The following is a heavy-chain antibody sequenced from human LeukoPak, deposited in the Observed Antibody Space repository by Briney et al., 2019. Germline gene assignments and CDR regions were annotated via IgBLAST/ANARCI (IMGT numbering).Heavy chain of an antibody. J-gene: IGHJ3*02. Sequence: SETLSLTCAVYGGSFSGYYWSWIRQPPGKGLEWIGEINHSGSTNYNPSLKSRVTISVDTSKNQFSLKLSSVTAADTAVYYCARTRRVLLWFGELLVDAFDTWGQGTMVTVSS. CDR3: ARTRRVLLWFGELLVDAFDT. V-gene: IGHV4-34*01. D-gene: IGHD3-10*01. CDR2: INHSGST. CDR1: GGSFSGYY.